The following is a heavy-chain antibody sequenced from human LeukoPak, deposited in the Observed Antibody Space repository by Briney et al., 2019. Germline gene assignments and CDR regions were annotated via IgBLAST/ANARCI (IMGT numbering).Heavy chain of an antibody. V-gene: IGHV3-23*01. J-gene: IGHJ6*01. CDR2: ISGTGDNT. CDR1: GFIFSGFA. D-gene: IGHD1-26*01. CDR3: AKMKGHPLPKYYMDV. Sequence: PGGSLRLSCAASGFIFSGFAMSWVRRTPGGGLEWVSGISGTGDNTLYADSVEGRFTISRDNSKNTLYLEMNSLRAEDTAIYYCAKMKGHPLPKYYMDVWGQGTTVTVSS.